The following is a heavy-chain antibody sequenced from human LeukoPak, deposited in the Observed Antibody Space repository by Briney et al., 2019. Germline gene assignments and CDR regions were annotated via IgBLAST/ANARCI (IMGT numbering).Heavy chain of an antibody. CDR2: IYSGGST. D-gene: IGHD5-18*01. V-gene: IGHV3-66*02. CDR3: ARHMDTAMVSPRGLWYYYYGMDV. J-gene: IGHJ6*02. CDR1: GFTVSSNY. Sequence: GGSLRLSCAASGFTVSSNYMSWVRQAPGKGLEWVSVIYSGGSTYYADSVKGRFTISRDNSKNTLYLQMNSLRAEDTAVYYCARHMDTAMVSPRGLWYYYYGMDVWGQGTTVTVSS.